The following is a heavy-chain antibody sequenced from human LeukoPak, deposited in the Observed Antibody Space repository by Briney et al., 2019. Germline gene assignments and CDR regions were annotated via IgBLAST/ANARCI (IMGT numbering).Heavy chain of an antibody. V-gene: IGHV3-53*05. D-gene: IGHD5-24*01. CDR3: ARGGGGYNPHDY. J-gene: IGHJ4*02. CDR2: IYSGGST. CDR1: GFTVSNNY. Sequence: GGSLRLSCVVSGFTVSNNYMSWVRQAPGKGLEWVSVIYSGGSTYYADSVKGRFTIFRDNSKNTLYLQMNNVRVEDTAVYYCARGGGGYNPHDYWGQGTLATVSS.